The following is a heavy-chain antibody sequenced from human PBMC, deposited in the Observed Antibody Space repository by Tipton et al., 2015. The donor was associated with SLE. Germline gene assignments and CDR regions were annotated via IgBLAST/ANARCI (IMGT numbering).Heavy chain of an antibody. Sequence: LRLSCTVSGGSISSSSYYWGWIRQHPGKGLEWIGYIYYSGSTYYNPSLKSRVTISVDTSKNQFSLKLSSVTAADTAVYYCARVGWDLLWFGEYQPHNWFDPWGQGTLVTVSS. CDR1: GGSISSSSYY. V-gene: IGHV4-31*03. J-gene: IGHJ5*02. CDR3: ARVGWDLLWFGEYQPHNWFDP. CDR2: IYYSGST. D-gene: IGHD3-10*01.